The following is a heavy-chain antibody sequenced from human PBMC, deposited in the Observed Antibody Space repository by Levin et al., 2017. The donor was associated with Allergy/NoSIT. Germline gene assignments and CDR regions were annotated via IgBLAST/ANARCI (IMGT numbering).Heavy chain of an antibody. Sequence: GGSLRLSCAASGFTFTSFWMTWVRQAPGKGLEWVANIKQDGSETYYVDSVKGRFTISRDNAKNSVYLQMNSLRVDDTAVYYCAREEGWGYHYGMDIWGQGTTVTVSS. CDR2: IKQDGSET. CDR1: GFTFTSFW. V-gene: IGHV3-7*01. CDR3: AREEGWGYHYGMDI. J-gene: IGHJ6*02. D-gene: IGHD3-16*02.